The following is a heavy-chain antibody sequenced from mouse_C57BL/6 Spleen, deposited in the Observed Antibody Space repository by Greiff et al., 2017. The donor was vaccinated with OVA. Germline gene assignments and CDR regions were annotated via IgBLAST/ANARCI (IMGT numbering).Heavy chain of an antibody. CDR1: GFSLTSYG. Sequence: VQLQQSGPGLVQPSQSLSITCTVSGFSLTSYGVHWVRQSPGKGLEWLGVIWSGGSTDYNAAFISRLSISKDNSKSQVFFKMNSLQADDTAIYCCASQYFAYWGQGTLVTVSA. CDR2: IWSGGST. D-gene: IGHD2-10*02. J-gene: IGHJ3*01. CDR3: ASQYFAY. V-gene: IGHV2-2*01.